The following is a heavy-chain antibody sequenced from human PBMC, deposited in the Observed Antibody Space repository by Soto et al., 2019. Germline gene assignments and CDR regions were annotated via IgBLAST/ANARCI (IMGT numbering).Heavy chain of an antibody. CDR1: GYSFTTYG. J-gene: IGHJ4*02. V-gene: IGHV1-18*04. CDR2: ISAYDGST. CDR3: ANDPTTAYSSSSFDY. Sequence: ASLKVSCKASGYSFTTYGITWLRQAPGQGLEWMGWISAYDGSTNYAQKLLGRVSMTTESSTNTAYMELRSLRSDDTAVYYCANDPTTAYSSSSFDYWGQGTLVTVSS. D-gene: IGHD6-6*01.